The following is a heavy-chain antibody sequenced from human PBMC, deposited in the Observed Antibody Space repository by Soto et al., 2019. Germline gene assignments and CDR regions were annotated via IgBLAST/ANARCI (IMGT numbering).Heavy chain of an antibody. Sequence: VQLQESGPGLVKPSGTLSLTCTVSGGSISTTNWWSWVRQSPGKGLEWIGAILHIGSTNYNPSLKSRVTISIDKSKNQFSLRLSSVPAAGTAVYYCASGFDSDGLYNGGHPWGQGTLVSVSS. V-gene: IGHV4-4*02. CDR1: GGSISTTNW. D-gene: IGHD3-22*01. CDR3: ASGFDSDGLYNGGHP. J-gene: IGHJ5*02. CDR2: ILHIGST.